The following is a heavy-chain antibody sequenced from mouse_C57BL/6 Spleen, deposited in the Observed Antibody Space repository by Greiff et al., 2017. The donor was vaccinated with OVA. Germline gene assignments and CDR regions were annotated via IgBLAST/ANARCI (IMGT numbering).Heavy chain of an antibody. CDR2: IDPSDSYT. Sequence: VQLQQSGAELVKPGASVKLSCTASGYTFTSYGMQWVQQRPGQGLEWIGEIDPSDSYTYYNQKFKGLATLTVDTSSSTDDMQLSSLTSENSAVYDCARDRDGNYVGAMDYWGQGTTVTVSS. J-gene: IGHJ4*01. CDR3: ARDRDGNYVGAMDY. D-gene: IGHD2-1*01. V-gene: IGHV1-50*01. CDR1: GYTFTSYG.